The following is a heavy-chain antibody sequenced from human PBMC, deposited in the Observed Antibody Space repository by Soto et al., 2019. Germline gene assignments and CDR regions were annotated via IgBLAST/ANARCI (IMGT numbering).Heavy chain of an antibody. CDR1: GFTFSSYG. V-gene: IGHV3-33*01. D-gene: IGHD2-15*01. CDR2: IWYDGSNK. CDR3: ARNLRYCSGGNCYLDY. Sequence: PGGSLRLSCAASGFTFSSYGMHWVRQAPGKGLEWLAIIWYDGSNKYYADSVKGRFTISRDNSKNTLYLQLNSLRAEDTAVYYCARNLRYCSGGNCYLDYWGQGALVTVSS. J-gene: IGHJ4*02.